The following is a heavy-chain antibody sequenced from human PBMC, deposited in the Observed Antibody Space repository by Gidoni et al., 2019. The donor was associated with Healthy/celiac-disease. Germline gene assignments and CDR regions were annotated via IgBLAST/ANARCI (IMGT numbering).Heavy chain of an antibody. CDR2: TYYRSKWYN. CDR3: ARTYSSSVNWFDP. J-gene: IGHJ5*02. Sequence: QVQLQQSGPGLVKPSQPLSLTCAISGDTVSSNPAAWNCIRPSPSRGLGWLGRTYYRSKWYNDYAVSGKSRITINPDTSKNQFSLQLNSVTPEDTAVYYCARTYSSSVNWFDPWGQGTLVTVSS. CDR1: GDTVSSNPAA. D-gene: IGHD6-6*01. V-gene: IGHV6-1*01.